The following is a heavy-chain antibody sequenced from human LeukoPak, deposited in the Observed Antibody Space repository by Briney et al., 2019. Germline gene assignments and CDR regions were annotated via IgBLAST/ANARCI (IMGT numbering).Heavy chain of an antibody. D-gene: IGHD6-13*01. CDR2: INPNSGGT. CDR3: AGDRGRIAAAGKNWFAP. V-gene: IGHV1-2*02. CDR1: GYTFTGYY. J-gene: IGHJ5*02. Sequence: GASVKVSCKASGYTFTGYYMHWVRQAPGQGLEWMGWINPNSGGTNYAQKFQGRVTMTRDTSISTVYMELSRLRSDDTAVYYCAGDRGRIAAAGKNWFAPWGQGTLVTVCS.